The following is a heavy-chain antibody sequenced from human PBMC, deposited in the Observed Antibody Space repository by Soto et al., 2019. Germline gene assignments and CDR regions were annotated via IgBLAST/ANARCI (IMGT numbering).Heavy chain of an antibody. J-gene: IGHJ5*02. CDR2: ISRASDYI. V-gene: IGHV3-21*01. Sequence: VQLVESGGGLVKPGGSLRLSCTASGFTFTNYGMTWVRQAPGKGLEWVSSISRASDYIYYADSVNGRFTISRDNAKNSLYLQMNSLRAADPAVYFCVPSRITLIRGRIINHPYNWFDPWGQGTMVTVSS. CDR1: GFTFTNYG. D-gene: IGHD3-10*01. CDR3: VPSRITLIRGRIINHPYNWFDP.